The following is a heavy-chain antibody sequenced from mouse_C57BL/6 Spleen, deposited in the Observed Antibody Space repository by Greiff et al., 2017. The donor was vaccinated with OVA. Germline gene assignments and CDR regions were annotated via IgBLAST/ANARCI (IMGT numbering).Heavy chain of an antibody. D-gene: IGHD2-4*01. J-gene: IGHJ3*01. V-gene: IGHV1-63*01. CDR2: IYPGGGYT. Sequence: VQLVESGAELVRPGTSVKMSCKASGYTFTNYWIGWAKQRPGHGLEWIGDIYPGGGYTNYNEKFKGKATLTADKSSSTAYMQFSSLTSEDSAIYYCARWGDYDVFAYWGQGTLVTVSA. CDR3: ARWGDYDVFAY. CDR1: GYTFTNYW.